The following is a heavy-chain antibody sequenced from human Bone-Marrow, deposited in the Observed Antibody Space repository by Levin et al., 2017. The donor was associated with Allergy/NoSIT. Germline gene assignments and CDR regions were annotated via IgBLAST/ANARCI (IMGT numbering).Heavy chain of an antibody. CDR1: GFTVNSNH. J-gene: IGHJ2*01. D-gene: IGHD1-1*01. Sequence: PGGSLRLSCAASGFTVNSNHMSWVRQAPGKGPEWVSFIYSGGSTYYADSVKGRFTISRDNSKNTLYLQMNSLRAEDTAVYYCASWRVGANWYFDLSGRGILVTVSS. CDR2: IYSGGST. V-gene: IGHV3-53*01. CDR3: ASWRVGANWYFDL.